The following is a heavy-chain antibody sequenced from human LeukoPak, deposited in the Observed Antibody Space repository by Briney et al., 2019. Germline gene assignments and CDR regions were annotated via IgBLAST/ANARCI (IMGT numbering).Heavy chain of an antibody. D-gene: IGHD5-12*01. V-gene: IGHV3-66*02. CDR2: IYSGGST. J-gene: IGHJ5*02. CDR1: GFTVSSNY. Sequence: GGSLTLSCAASGFTVSSNYMSWVRQAPGKGLEWVSVIYSGGSTYYADSVKGRFTISRDNSKNTLYLQMNSLRAEDTAVYYCARSGGSSWISWFDPWGQGTLVTVSS. CDR3: ARSGGSSWISWFDP.